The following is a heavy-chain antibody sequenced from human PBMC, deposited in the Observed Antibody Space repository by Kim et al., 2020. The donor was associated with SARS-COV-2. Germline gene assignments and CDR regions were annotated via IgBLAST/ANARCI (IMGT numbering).Heavy chain of an antibody. J-gene: IGHJ4*02. D-gene: IGHD3-10*01. CDR1: GGSISSSSYY. CDR3: ARQNRGSGSYQYY. CDR2: IYYSGST. Sequence: SETLSLTCTVSGGSISSSSYYWGWIRQPPGKGLEWIGSIYYSGSTYYNPSLKSRVTISVDTSKNQFSLKLSSVTAADTAVYYCARQNRGSGSYQYYWGQGTLVTVSS. V-gene: IGHV4-39*01.